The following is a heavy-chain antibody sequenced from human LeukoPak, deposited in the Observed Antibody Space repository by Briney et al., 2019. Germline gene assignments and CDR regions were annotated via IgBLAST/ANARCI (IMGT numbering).Heavy chain of an antibody. V-gene: IGHV3-53*05. CDR3: ARERGNSLFGMDV. CDR2: IYSGGAT. CDR1: VISAGSNY. D-gene: IGHD5-18*01. J-gene: IGHJ6*02. Sequence: GGSLRLSCVASVISAGSNYMSWVRQAPGKGLEWVSVIYSGGATLYADSVKGRFTISRDNSKNTLFLQMNSLRSEDSAVYYCARERGNSLFGMDVWGPGTTVIVS.